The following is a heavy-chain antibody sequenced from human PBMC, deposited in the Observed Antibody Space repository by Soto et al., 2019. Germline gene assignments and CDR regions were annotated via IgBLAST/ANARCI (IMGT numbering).Heavy chain of an antibody. CDR1: GGTFSSYA. CDR2: IIPIFGTA. D-gene: IGHD2-15*01. V-gene: IGHV1-69*06. Sequence: TVEVSCKASGGTFSSYAISWVRQAPGQGLEWMGGIIPIFGTANYAQKFQGRVTITADKSTSTAYMELSSLRSEDTAVDYCATFVFYCSGGSCYSGGHYFDYWGQGTLVTV. CDR3: ATFVFYCSGGSCYSGGHYFDY. J-gene: IGHJ4*02.